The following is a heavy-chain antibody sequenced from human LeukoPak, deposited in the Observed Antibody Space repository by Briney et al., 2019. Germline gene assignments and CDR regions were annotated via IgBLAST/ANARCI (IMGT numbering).Heavy chain of an antibody. CDR2: ISAYNGNT. CDR3: ARDLDIVVALAAPRHYGMDV. D-gene: IGHD2-2*01. J-gene: IGHJ6*02. V-gene: IGHV1-18*01. CDR1: GYTFTNYG. Sequence: ASVKVSCKASGYTFTNYGISWVRQAPGQGLEWMGCISAYNGNTNYVQKLQGRVTMTTDTSASTAYMELRSLRSDDTAVYYCARDLDIVVALAAPRHYGMDVWGQGTTVTVSS.